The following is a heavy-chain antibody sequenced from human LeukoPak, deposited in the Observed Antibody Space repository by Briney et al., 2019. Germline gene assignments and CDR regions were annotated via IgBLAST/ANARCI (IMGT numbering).Heavy chain of an antibody. J-gene: IGHJ5*02. Sequence: SGTLSLTCAVSGGSISSSNWWSWVRQPPGKGLEWIGEIYHSGSTNYNPSLKSRVTISVDKSKNQFSLKLSSVTAADTAVYYCARLGGYSQNWFDPWGQGTLVTVSS. D-gene: IGHD5-12*01. CDR3: ARLGGYSQNWFDP. CDR2: IYHSGST. CDR1: GGSISSSNW. V-gene: IGHV4-4*02.